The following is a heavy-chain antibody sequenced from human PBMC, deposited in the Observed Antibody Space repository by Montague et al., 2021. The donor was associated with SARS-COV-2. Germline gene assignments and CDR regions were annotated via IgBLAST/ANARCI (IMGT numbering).Heavy chain of an antibody. J-gene: IGHJ4*02. CDR3: ARRGGGRSDLAY. D-gene: IGHD1-26*01. V-gene: IGHV4-34*01. Sequence: SETLSLTCAVYGGSFSGYYWSWIRQPPGKGLEWIGEINHSGSTKYNPSLKSRVSMSVDKSRNQFSLRLTSVTAADTAIYYCARRGGGRSDLAYWGQGTLVTVSS. CDR2: INHSGST. CDR1: GGSFSGYY.